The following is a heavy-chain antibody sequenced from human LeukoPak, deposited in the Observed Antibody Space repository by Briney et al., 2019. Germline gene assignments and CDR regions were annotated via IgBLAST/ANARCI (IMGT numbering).Heavy chain of an antibody. CDR2: INPNSGGT. V-gene: IGHV1-2*02. Sequence: GASVKVSCKASGYTFTGYYMHWVRQAPGQGLEWMGWINPNSGGTNYAQKLQGRVTLTRDTSISTAYMELTRLGSDDTAVYYCARDPGYSTDYWGQGTLVTVSS. D-gene: IGHD6-13*01. CDR3: ARDPGYSTDY. J-gene: IGHJ4*02. CDR1: GYTFTGYY.